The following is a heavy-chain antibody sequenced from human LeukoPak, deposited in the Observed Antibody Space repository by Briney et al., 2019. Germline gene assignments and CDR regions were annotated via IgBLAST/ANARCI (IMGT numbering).Heavy chain of an antibody. D-gene: IGHD2-21*02. Sequence: SETLSLTCAVYGGSFSGYYWSWIRQPPGKGLEWIGEINHSGSTNYNPSLKSRVTISVDTSKNQFSLKLSSVTAADTAVYYCARSLAYAYCGGDCQGAFDIWGQGTMVTVSS. CDR3: ARSLAYAYCGGDCQGAFDI. V-gene: IGHV4-34*01. CDR2: INHSGST. CDR1: GGSFSGYY. J-gene: IGHJ3*02.